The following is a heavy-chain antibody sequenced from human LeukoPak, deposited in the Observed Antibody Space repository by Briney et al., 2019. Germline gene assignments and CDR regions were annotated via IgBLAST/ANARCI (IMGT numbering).Heavy chain of an antibody. J-gene: IGHJ4*02. Sequence: GGSLRLSCTVSGFTVSSNSMSWVRQAPGKGLEWVSAISGSGGSTYYADSVKGRFTISRDNSKNTLYLQMNSLRAEDTAVYYCAKDLHLWFGELLSPFDYWGQGTLVTVSS. D-gene: IGHD3-10*01. V-gene: IGHV3-23*01. CDR1: GFTVSSNS. CDR2: ISGSGGST. CDR3: AKDLHLWFGELLSPFDY.